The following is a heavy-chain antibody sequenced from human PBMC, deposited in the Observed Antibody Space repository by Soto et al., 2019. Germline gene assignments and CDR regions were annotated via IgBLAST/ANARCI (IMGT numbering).Heavy chain of an antibody. J-gene: IGHJ4*02. CDR2: IYYSGST. D-gene: IGHD5-12*01. Sequence: PSETLSLTCTVSGGSISSGDYYWSWIRQPPGKGLEWIGYIYYSGSTYYNPSLKSRVTISVDTSKNQFSLKLSSVTAADTAVYYCARDGYNRKYYFDYWGQGTLVTVS. V-gene: IGHV4-30-4*01. CDR1: GGSISSGDYY. CDR3: ARDGYNRKYYFDY.